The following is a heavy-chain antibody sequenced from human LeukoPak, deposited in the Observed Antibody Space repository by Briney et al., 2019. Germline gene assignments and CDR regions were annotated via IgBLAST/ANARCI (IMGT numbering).Heavy chain of an antibody. CDR3: AKAKTQAMVLPGNY. V-gene: IGHV3-23*01. CDR2: ISGSGDTT. Sequence: GGSLRLSCAASGFTFSNYAMSWVRQAPGKGLEWVSAISGSGDTTYYADSVKGRFTISRDNSKNTLHLQMNSLRADDTAVYYCAKAKTQAMVLPGNYWGQGTLVTVSS. CDR1: GFTFSNYA. J-gene: IGHJ4*02. D-gene: IGHD5-18*01.